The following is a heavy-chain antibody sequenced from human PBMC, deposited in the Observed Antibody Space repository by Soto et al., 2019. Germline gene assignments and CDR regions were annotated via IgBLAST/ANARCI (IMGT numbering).Heavy chain of an antibody. CDR2: IIPIFGTA. Sequence: QVQLVQSGAEVKKPGSSVKVSCKASGGTFSSYAISWVRQAPGQGLEWMGGIIPIFGTANYAQKFQGRVTITADKSTSTAYMELSSLRSEDTDVYYCASRVTIFGVVSNWFDPWGQGTLVTVSS. V-gene: IGHV1-69*06. J-gene: IGHJ5*02. CDR3: ASRVTIFGVVSNWFDP. D-gene: IGHD3-3*01. CDR1: GGTFSSYA.